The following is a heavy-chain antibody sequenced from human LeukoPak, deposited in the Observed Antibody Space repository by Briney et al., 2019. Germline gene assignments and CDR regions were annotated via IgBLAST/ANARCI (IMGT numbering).Heavy chain of an antibody. J-gene: IGHJ5*02. CDR1: GGSISSYY. CDR3: ARARGGQLWSYNWFDP. D-gene: IGHD5-18*01. CDR2: IYYSGST. V-gene: IGHV4-59*01. Sequence: PSETLSLTCTVSGGSISSYYWSWIRQPPGKGLEWIGYIYYSGSTNYNPSLKGRVTISVDTSKNQFSLKLSSVTAADTAVYYCARARGGQLWSYNWFDPWGQGTLVTVSS.